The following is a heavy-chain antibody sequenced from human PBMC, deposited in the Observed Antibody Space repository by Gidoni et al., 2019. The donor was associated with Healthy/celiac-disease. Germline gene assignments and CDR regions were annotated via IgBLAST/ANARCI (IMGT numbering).Heavy chain of an antibody. V-gene: IGHV1-69*01. D-gene: IGHD3-10*01. Sequence: QVQLVQSGAEVKKPGSSVKVSCKASGGTFSSYAISWVRQAPGQGLEWMGGIIPIFGTANYAQKFQGRVTITADESTSTAYMELSSLRSEDTAVYYCARDRTHPSYYYGSGSYYQLDYWGQGTLVTVSS. CDR2: IIPIFGTA. CDR3: ARDRTHPSYYYGSGSYYQLDY. J-gene: IGHJ4*02. CDR1: GGTFSSYA.